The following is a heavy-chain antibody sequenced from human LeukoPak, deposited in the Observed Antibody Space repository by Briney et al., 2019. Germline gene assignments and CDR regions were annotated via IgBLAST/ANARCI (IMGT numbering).Heavy chain of an antibody. CDR2: INHSGST. CDR3: ARHAVEAASRWFDP. V-gene: IGHV4-38-2*02. Sequence: SETLSLTCTVSGYSISSGYYWSWIRQPPGKGLEWIGEINHSGSTNYNPSLKSRVTMSVDTSKKQFSLKLSSVTAADTAVYYCARHAVEAASRWFDPWGQGTLVTVSS. CDR1: GYSISSGYY. J-gene: IGHJ5*02. D-gene: IGHD1-1*01.